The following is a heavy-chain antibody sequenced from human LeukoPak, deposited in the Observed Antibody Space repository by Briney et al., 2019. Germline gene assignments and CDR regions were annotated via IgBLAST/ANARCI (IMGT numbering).Heavy chain of an antibody. CDR1: GFPFIEYS. V-gene: IGHV3-48*01. CDR2: IGIDSGNT. Sequence: SGGSLRLSCTASGFPFIEYSMNWVRQAPGKGLEWISYIGIDSGNTKYADSVRGRFTISTDKAKNSLYLQMNSLRVEDTAVYYCARGHNYAFDNWGQGTLVSVAS. CDR3: ARGHNYAFDN. D-gene: IGHD1-1*01. J-gene: IGHJ4*02.